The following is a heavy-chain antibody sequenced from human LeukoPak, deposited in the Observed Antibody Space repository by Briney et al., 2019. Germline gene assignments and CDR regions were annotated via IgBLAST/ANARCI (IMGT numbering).Heavy chain of an antibody. Sequence: GGSLRLSCSASGFTFSDNNMNRVRQSPEKGLEWVSSITSGTTYIYYADSVRGRFTLSRDNAKNSLYLQMNSLRVEDTAVYYCARDLRAVAGTGNFDYWGQGTLVTVSS. J-gene: IGHJ4*02. D-gene: IGHD6-19*01. CDR2: ITSGTTYI. V-gene: IGHV3-21*01. CDR3: ARDLRAVAGTGNFDY. CDR1: GFTFSDNN.